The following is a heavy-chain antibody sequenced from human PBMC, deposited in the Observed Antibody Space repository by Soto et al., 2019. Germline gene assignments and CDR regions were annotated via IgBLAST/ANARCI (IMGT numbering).Heavy chain of an antibody. CDR2: ITSGSSSK. J-gene: IGHJ4*02. D-gene: IGHD2-2*01. V-gene: IGHV3-48*02. Sequence: EVQLLESGGGLVQPGGSLRLSCAGSGFTFTSHGMNWVRQAPGKGLEWVSHITSGSSSKYYADSVTGRFIISRDNAKKSVYLQMHSLRDEDTAVYYCVRDLGCISHSCHAHFDFWGQGTLVTVSS. CDR1: GFTFTSHG. CDR3: VRDLGCISHSCHAHFDF.